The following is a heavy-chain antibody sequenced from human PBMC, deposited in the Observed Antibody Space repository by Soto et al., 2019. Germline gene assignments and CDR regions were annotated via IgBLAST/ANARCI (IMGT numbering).Heavy chain of an antibody. V-gene: IGHV1-18*01. J-gene: IGHJ4*02. Sequence: QVQLVQSGAEVKKPGASVKVSCKASGYTFTSHGISWVRQAPGQELEWMGWISAYNGNTNYAQKLQGRVTMTTDTSTSTAYMELRSLRSDDTAVYYCARDQGSNYWVGGFDYWGQGTLVTVSS. CDR1: GYTFTSHG. D-gene: IGHD4-4*01. CDR2: ISAYNGNT. CDR3: ARDQGSNYWVGGFDY.